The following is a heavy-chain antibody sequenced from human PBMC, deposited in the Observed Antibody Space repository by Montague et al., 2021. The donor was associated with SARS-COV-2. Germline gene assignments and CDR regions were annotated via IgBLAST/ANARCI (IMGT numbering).Heavy chain of an antibody. V-gene: IGHV3-30-3*01. J-gene: IGHJ4*02. CDR1: GFTFTSYA. CDR3: SRDQGGYCYNDY. Sequence: SLRLSCAASGFTFTSYAMHWVRQAPGKGLEWVAVISFDGTNKYYTDSVKGRFTISRDNSKNTLYLQMHSVRPEDTAVYYCSRDQGGYCYNDYWGQGTLVTVSS. CDR2: ISFDGTNK. D-gene: IGHD2-15*01.